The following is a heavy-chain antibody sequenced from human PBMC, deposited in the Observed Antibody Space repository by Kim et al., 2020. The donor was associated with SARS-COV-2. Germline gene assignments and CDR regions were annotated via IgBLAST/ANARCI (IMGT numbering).Heavy chain of an antibody. CDR3: ARVSNWGFDY. V-gene: IGHV3-48*03. D-gene: IGHD7-27*01. Sequence: GGSLRLSCAASGFIFGSYEMSWVRQAPGTGLEWVSYISRSATTIYHADSVKGRFTISRDNAKSSLLLQMNSLRAEDTAIYYCARVSNWGFDYWGQGTLVT. CDR2: ISRSATTI. CDR1: GFIFGSYE. J-gene: IGHJ4*02.